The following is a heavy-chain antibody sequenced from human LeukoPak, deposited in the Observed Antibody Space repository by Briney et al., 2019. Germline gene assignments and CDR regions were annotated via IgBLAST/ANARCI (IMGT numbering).Heavy chain of an antibody. J-gene: IGHJ4*02. CDR1: GFTFSSYA. Sequence: GGSLRLSCAASGFTFSSYAMSWVRQAPGKGLEWVSAISGSGGSTYYADSVKGRFTISRDNSKNTLYLQMNSLRAEDTAVYYCGKDLPSSGWYVSQFDYWGQGTLVTVSS. CDR2: ISGSGGST. CDR3: GKDLPSSGWYVSQFDY. D-gene: IGHD6-19*01. V-gene: IGHV3-23*01.